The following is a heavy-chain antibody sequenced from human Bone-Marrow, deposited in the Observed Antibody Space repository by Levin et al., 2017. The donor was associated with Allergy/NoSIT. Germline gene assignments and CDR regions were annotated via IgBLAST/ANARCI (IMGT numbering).Heavy chain of an antibody. CDR1: GFSFIDYH. J-gene: IGHJ4*02. V-gene: IGHV1-2*02. D-gene: IGHD4-23*01. CDR2: IDCKRGNT. Sequence: ASVKVSCKASGFSFIDYHIHWFRQAPGQGLEWMAWIDCKRGNTNYAPKFQVRVTVTRDTSMNTTHMELRNLTSDDTAVYYCARDSTPLPGSYFDYWGQGVLVTVSS. CDR3: ARDSTPLPGSYFDY.